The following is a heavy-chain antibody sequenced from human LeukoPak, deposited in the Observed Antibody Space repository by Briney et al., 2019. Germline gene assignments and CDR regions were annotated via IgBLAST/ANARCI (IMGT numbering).Heavy chain of an antibody. D-gene: IGHD1-1*01. CDR3: AGGHGRVQLERRPFDP. Sequence: SETLSLTCAVYGGSFSGYYWSWIRQPPGKGLEWIGEINHSGSTNYNPSLKSRVTISVDTSKNQFSLKLSSVTAADTAVYYCAGGHGRVQLERRPFDPWGQGTLVTVSS. CDR2: INHSGST. CDR1: GGSFSGYY. J-gene: IGHJ5*02. V-gene: IGHV4-34*01.